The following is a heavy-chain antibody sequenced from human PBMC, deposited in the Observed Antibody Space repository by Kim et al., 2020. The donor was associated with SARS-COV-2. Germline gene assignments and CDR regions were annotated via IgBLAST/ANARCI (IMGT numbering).Heavy chain of an antibody. J-gene: IGHJ6*02. CDR3: ARALIVVVTANHLPRYYYYGMDV. CDR2: ISAYNGNT. D-gene: IGHD2-21*02. Sequence: ASVKVSCKASGYTFTSYGISWVRQAPGQGLEWMGWISAYNGNTNYAQKLQGRVTMTTDTSTSTAYMELRSLRSDDTAVYYCARALIVVVTANHLPRYYYYGMDVWGQGTTVTVSS. V-gene: IGHV1-18*01. CDR1: GYTFTSYG.